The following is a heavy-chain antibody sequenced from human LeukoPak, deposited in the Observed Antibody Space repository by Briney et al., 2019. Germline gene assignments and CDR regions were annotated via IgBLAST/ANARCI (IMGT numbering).Heavy chain of an antibody. D-gene: IGHD3-9*01. CDR2: ISAYNGNT. CDR3: ARATYDILTGRNWFDP. J-gene: IGHJ5*02. Sequence: ASVKVSCTASGYTFTSYGISWVRQAPGQGLEWMGWISAYNGNTNYAQKLQGRVTMTTDTSTSTAYMELRSLRSDDTAVYYCARATYDILTGRNWFDPWGQGTLVTVSS. V-gene: IGHV1-18*01. CDR1: GYTFTSYG.